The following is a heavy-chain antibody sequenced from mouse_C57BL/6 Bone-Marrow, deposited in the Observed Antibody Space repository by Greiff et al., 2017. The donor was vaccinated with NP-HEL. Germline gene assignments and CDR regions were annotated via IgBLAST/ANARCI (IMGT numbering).Heavy chain of an antibody. Sequence: VKLVESGTELVKPGASVKLSCKASGYTFTSYWMHWVKQRPGQGLEWIGNINPSNGGTNYNEKFKSKATLTVDKSSSTAYMQLSSLTSEDSAVYYCARGFITTVVALYAMDYWGQGTSVTVSS. CDR2: INPSNGGT. V-gene: IGHV1-53*01. CDR1: GYTFTSYW. CDR3: ARGFITTVVALYAMDY. J-gene: IGHJ4*01. D-gene: IGHD1-1*01.